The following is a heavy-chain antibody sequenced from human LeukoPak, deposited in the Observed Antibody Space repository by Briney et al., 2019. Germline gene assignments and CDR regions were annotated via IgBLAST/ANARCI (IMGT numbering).Heavy chain of an antibody. CDR3: ARSSTAGYYFDY. CDR2: ISGSGGST. CDR1: GFTFSSYA. D-gene: IGHD4-17*01. V-gene: IGHV3-23*01. Sequence: GGSLRLSCAASGFTFSSYAMSWVRQAPGKGLEWVSAISGSGGSTYYADSVKGRFTISRDNSKSTLYLQMNSLRAEDTAVYYCARSSTAGYYFDYWGQGTLVTVSS. J-gene: IGHJ4*02.